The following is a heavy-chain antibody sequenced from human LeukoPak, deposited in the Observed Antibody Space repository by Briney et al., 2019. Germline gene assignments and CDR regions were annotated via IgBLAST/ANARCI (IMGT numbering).Heavy chain of an antibody. CDR2: INPNSGGT. V-gene: IGHV1-2*02. J-gene: IGHJ4*02. D-gene: IGHD1-26*01. CDR1: AYTFTGYY. CDR3: ARASGNQYDFDC. Sequence: ASVKVSCKASAYTFTGYYMHWVRQTPGQGLEWMGWINPNSGGTNYAQKFQGRVTMTRDTSISTAYMELSRLRSDDTAVYYCARASGNQYDFDCWGQGTLVTVSS.